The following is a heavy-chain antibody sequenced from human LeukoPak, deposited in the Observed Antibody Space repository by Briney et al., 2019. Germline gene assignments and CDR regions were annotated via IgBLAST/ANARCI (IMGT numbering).Heavy chain of an antibody. CDR3: ARGASSAYYVDY. CDR2: INSDGSST. V-gene: IGHV3-74*01. Sequence: GGSLRLSCAASGFTFSSYWMHWVRQAPGKGLVWVSRINSDGSSTSYADSVKGRFTISRDNAKNTVDLQMNSLRAEDTAVYYCARGASSAYYVDYWGQGTLVSVSS. D-gene: IGHD3-22*01. J-gene: IGHJ4*02. CDR1: GFTFSSYW.